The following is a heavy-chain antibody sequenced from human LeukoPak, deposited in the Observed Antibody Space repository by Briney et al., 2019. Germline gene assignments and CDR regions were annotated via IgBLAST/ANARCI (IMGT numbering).Heavy chain of an antibody. J-gene: IGHJ3*02. V-gene: IGHV3-66*01. CDR1: GFAVSTNY. CDR3: ARETTTSADFDI. CDR2: IYSGGRT. D-gene: IGHD4-11*01. Sequence: PGESLRLSCVASGFAVSTNYMTWVRQAPGKGLEWVSLIYSGGRTYFAESVKGRFTISRDDSENTLYLHMKSLRAEDTAVYYCARETTTSADFDIWGQGTMVTVSS.